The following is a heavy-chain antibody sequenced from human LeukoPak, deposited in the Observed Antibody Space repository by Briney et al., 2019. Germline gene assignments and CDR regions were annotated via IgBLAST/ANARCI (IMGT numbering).Heavy chain of an antibody. CDR3: AKGRYSGSYKGDFDY. V-gene: IGHV3-23*01. D-gene: IGHD1-26*01. CDR2: ISGGGGST. J-gene: IGHJ4*02. Sequence: GSLRLSCAASGFTFSSYAMSWVRQAPGKGLEWVSAISGGGGSTYYADSVKGRFTMSRDNSKNTLYVQMNSMRAEDTAVYYCAKGRYSGSYKGDFDYWGQGTLVTVSS. CDR1: GFTFSSYA.